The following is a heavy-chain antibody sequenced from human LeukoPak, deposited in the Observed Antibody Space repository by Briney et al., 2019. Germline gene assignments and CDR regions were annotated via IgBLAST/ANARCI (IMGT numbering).Heavy chain of an antibody. Sequence: TGGSLRLSCAASGFTFSDHSMNWVRQLPGKRLEWVAYVSGRGSTVYYADSVKGRFTISRDNGKSSLYLQMNSLRVEDTALYYCVRQFASWGQGTLVTVSS. CDR3: VRQFAS. CDR1: GFTFSDHS. J-gene: IGHJ4*02. V-gene: IGHV3-48*01. CDR2: VSGRGSTV.